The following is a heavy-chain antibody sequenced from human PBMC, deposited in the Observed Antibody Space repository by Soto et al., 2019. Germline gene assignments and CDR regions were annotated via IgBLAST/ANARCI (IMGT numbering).Heavy chain of an antibody. Sequence: GESLKISCKGSGYSFTSYRIGWVRQMPGKGLEWMGIIYPGDSDTRYSPSFQGQVTISADKSISTAYLQWSSLKASDTAMYYCARQREVVVVPYGTDVWGQGTTVTVSS. CDR1: GYSFTSYR. CDR2: IYPGDSDT. CDR3: ARQREVVVVPYGTDV. V-gene: IGHV5-51*01. D-gene: IGHD2-15*01. J-gene: IGHJ6*02.